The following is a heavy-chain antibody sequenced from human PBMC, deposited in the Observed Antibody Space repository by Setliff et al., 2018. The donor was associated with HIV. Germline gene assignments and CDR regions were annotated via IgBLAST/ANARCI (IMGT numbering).Heavy chain of an antibody. CDR2: INTHTGNP. V-gene: IGHV7-4-1*02. CDR3: ARATWLVHPFPLYYFDY. J-gene: IGHJ4*02. Sequence: ASVKVSCKASADTFTNCLINWVRQAPGQGLEWMGWINTHTGNPTYAQGFTGRFVFSLDTSVSTAYLQISSLKAEDTAVYYCARATWLVHPFPLYYFDYWGQGTLVTVSS. CDR1: ADTFTNCL. D-gene: IGHD6-19*01.